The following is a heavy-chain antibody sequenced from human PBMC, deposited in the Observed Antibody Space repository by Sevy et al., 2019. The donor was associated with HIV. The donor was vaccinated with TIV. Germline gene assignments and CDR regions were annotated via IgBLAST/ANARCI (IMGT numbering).Heavy chain of an antibody. CDR1: DFSFSIYW. D-gene: IGHD5-18*01. J-gene: IGHJ4*01. CDR3: VREGLGGYSYSLDY. Sequence: GGSLRLSCAASDFSFSIYWMSWVRQAPGKGLEWVATMKQEGSEEDYVDSVKGRLTISRDNAKNSLFLQMNSLSAEDTAVYYCVREGLGGYSYSLDYWGHGTLVTVSS. V-gene: IGHV3-7*01. CDR2: MKQEGSEE.